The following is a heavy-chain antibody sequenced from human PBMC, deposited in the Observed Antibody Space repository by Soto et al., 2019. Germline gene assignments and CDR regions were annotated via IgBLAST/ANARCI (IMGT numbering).Heavy chain of an antibody. V-gene: IGHV1-69*06. CDR1: GGTFSSYA. CDR2: IIPIFGTA. Sequence: QVQLVQSGAEVKKPGSSVKVSCKASGGTFSSYAISWVRQAPGQGLEWMGGIIPIFGTANYAQKFQGRVTITADKSTRTGYMELSSLRSEDTAVYYCAREMAPAAGYYYGMDVWGQGTTVTVSS. D-gene: IGHD2-15*01. J-gene: IGHJ6*02. CDR3: AREMAPAAGYYYGMDV.